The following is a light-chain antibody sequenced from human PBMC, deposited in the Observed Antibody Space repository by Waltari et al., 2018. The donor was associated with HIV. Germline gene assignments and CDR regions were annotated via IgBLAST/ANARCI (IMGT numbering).Light chain of an antibody. CDR2: WAS. CDR1: QSVFYSSNNRNH. CDR3: QQYYSTPKT. Sequence: DIVMTQSPASPAVSLGERATNNHKPSQSVFYSSNNRNHLAWYQQQAGQPPKFLIAWASTRESGVPDLFSGSGSGTDFTLTISRLQADDVAVYYCQQYYSTPKTFGQGTKVEIK. J-gene: IGKJ1*01. V-gene: IGKV4-1*01.